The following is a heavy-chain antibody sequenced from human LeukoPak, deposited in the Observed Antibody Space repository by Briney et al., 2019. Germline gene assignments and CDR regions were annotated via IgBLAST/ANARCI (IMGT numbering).Heavy chain of an antibody. Sequence: SETLSLTCTVSGGSISSYYWSWIRQPPGKGLEWIGYIYYSGSTNYNPSLKSRVTISVDTSKNQFSLKLSSVTAADTAVYYCARDGDFWSGYPGFDYWGQGTPVTVSS. D-gene: IGHD3-3*01. V-gene: IGHV4-59*01. CDR3: ARDGDFWSGYPGFDY. CDR2: IYYSGST. J-gene: IGHJ4*02. CDR1: GGSISSYY.